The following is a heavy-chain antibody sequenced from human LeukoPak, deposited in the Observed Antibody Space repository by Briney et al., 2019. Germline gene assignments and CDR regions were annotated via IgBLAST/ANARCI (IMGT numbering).Heavy chain of an antibody. CDR3: ARETVYGFDWLLDYYYYYGMDV. CDR1: GGSISSSSYY. D-gene: IGHD3-9*01. CDR2: IYYSGST. Sequence: SETLSLTCTVSGGSISSSSYYWGWIRQPPGKGLEWIGSIYYSGSTYYNPSLKSRVTISVDTSKNQFSLKLSSVTAADTAVYYCARETVYGFDWLLDYYYYYGMDVWGQGTTVTVSS. J-gene: IGHJ6*02. V-gene: IGHV4-39*07.